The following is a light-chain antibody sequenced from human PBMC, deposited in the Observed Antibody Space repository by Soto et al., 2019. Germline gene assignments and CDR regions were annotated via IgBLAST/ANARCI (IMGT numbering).Light chain of an antibody. J-gene: IGKJ1*01. CDR2: GAS. Sequence: EILMTQYPATLSVSPGARATLSCGASQSVGSDLVWYRQKPGQAPRLLIYGASNRATGVPGRLSGSGYGTVLTLTISSMQYDDFAVYYCQQYLDWPRTFGQGTKVDIK. CDR3: QQYLDWPRT. CDR1: QSVGSD. V-gene: IGKV3-15*01.